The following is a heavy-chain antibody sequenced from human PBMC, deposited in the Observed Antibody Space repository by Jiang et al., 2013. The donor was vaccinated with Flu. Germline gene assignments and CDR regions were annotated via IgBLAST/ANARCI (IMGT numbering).Heavy chain of an antibody. CDR3: ASTPQGLSVRGWYFDL. CDR1: GGSISSSSYY. Sequence: GPGLVKPSETLSLTCTVSGGSISSSSYYWGWIRQPPGKGLEWIGSIYYSGSTYYNPSLKSRVTISVDTSKNQFSLKLSSVTAADTAVYYCASTPQGLSVRGWYFDLWGRGTLVTVSS. J-gene: IGHJ2*01. D-gene: IGHD3-16*02. CDR2: IYYSGST. V-gene: IGHV4-39*01.